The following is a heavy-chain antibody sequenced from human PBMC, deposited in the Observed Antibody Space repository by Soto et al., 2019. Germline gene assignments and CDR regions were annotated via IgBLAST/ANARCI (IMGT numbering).Heavy chain of an antibody. CDR3: ARVMGSGYDGYYYYGMDV. V-gene: IGHV4-30-4*01. CDR2: IYYSGST. J-gene: IGHJ6*02. Sequence: QVQLQESGPGLVKPSQTLSLTCTVSGGSISSGDYYWSWIRQPPGKGPEWIGYIYYSGSTYYNPSLKSRVTISVDTSKNQFSLKLSSVTAADTAVYYCARVMGSGYDGYYYYGMDVWGQGTTVTVSS. D-gene: IGHD5-12*01. CDR1: GGSISSGDYY.